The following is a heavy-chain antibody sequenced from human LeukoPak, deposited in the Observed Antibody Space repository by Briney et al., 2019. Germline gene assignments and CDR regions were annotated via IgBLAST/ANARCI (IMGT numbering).Heavy chain of an antibody. D-gene: IGHD6-13*01. J-gene: IGHJ4*02. CDR3: ARQTYSSSWHYFDY. Sequence: QPGGSLRLSCAASGFTFSSYWMHWVRQAPGKGLVWVSRINSDGSSTSYADSVKGRFTISRDNAKNTLYLQMNSLRAEDTAVYYCARQTYSSSWHYFDYWGQGTLVTVSS. V-gene: IGHV3-74*01. CDR2: INSDGSST. CDR1: GFTFSSYW.